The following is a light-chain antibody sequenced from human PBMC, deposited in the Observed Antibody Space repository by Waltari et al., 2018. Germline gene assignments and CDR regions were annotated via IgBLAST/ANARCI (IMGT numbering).Light chain of an antibody. CDR1: QSISKY. CDR2: EAS. V-gene: IGKV3-20*01. Sequence: EIVLTQSPGTLSLSPRGRATLSCRASQSISKYLVWYQQKPGQAPRLLIYEASIRATGIPDRFSGSGSGTDFSLIISRLEPEDFAVYYCQKYEALPATFGQGTKVEIK. J-gene: IGKJ1*01. CDR3: QKYEALPAT.